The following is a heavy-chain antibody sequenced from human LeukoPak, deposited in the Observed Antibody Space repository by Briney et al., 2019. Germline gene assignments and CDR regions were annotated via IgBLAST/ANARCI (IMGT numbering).Heavy chain of an antibody. CDR2: GNPYGGS. V-gene: IGHV1-2*02. Sequence: ASVKVSCKASGFSFSDYYIHWVRQAPGQGLEWMGWGNPYGGSNSAEKLQGRVTLTRDTSISTAYMELTRLTSDDTAMYYCVRDAKTPMEDLDYWGQGTLVIVSS. CDR3: VRDAKTPMEDLDY. J-gene: IGHJ4*02. D-gene: IGHD5-18*01. CDR1: GFSFSDYY.